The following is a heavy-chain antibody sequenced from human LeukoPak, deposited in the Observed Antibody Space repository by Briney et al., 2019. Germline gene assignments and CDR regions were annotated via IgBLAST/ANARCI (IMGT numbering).Heavy chain of an antibody. CDR3: ARDLSSGFYYFDY. Sequence: GGSLRLSCVASGFTVSTTYMNWVRQAPGKGLEWVSVLYTGGTTYYADSVKGRFTISRDNSKNTLYLQMHSLRAEDTAMYYCARDLSSGFYYFDYWGQGILVTVSS. CDR2: LYTGGTT. J-gene: IGHJ4*02. D-gene: IGHD3-22*01. CDR1: GFTVSTTY. V-gene: IGHV3-53*01.